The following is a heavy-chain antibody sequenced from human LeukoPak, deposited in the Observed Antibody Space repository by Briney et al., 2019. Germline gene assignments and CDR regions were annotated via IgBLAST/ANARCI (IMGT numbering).Heavy chain of an antibody. V-gene: IGHV3-15*01. J-gene: IGHJ4*02. Sequence: AGTLRLSCAASGFTISNAWMSWVRQAPGKGLEWIGRIKSKSDGEITDYAATVNGRFTISRDDSKNTLCLQMNSLKTEDTAVYYCTTDDTVKPVAYFDYWGQGTLVTVSS. CDR2: IKSKSDGEIT. CDR1: GFTISNAW. CDR3: TTDDTVKPVAYFDY. D-gene: IGHD2-15*01.